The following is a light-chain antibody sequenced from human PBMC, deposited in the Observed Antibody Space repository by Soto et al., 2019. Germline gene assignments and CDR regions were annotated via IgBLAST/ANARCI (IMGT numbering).Light chain of an antibody. J-gene: IGKJ2*01. CDR1: QSVTNY. Sequence: EIVLTQSPATLSLSPGERATLSCRASQSVTNYLAWYQQKPGQAPRLLIYGASNRATDVPTRFSGSGSGTDLTLTINSLEPEAFTVYYCQQRDNWRYSFGQGTKLEIK. V-gene: IGKV3-11*01. CDR3: QQRDNWRYS. CDR2: GAS.